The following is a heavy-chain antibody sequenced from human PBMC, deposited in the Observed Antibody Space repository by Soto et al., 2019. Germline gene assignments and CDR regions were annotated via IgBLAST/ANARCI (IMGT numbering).Heavy chain of an antibody. V-gene: IGHV3-15*01. CDR2: IKSKSDDGTT. CDR1: GFIFSNVW. D-gene: IGHD1-26*01. CDR3: NTYGVGATNSWFDP. Sequence: PGGSLRLSCAGSGFIFSNVWMNWVRQAPGKGLEWVGHIKSKSDDGTTDYAAPVKGRFTISRDDSKNTLYLEMNSLQSEDTALYYCNTYGVGATNSWFDPWGQGTLVTVYS. J-gene: IGHJ5*01.